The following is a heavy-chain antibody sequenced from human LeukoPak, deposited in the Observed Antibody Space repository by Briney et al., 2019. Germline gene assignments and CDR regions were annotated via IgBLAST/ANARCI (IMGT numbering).Heavy chain of an antibody. J-gene: IGHJ4*02. CDR2: IRYVGSDK. CDR1: GFTFSSYG. Sequence: GGSLRLSCAASGFTFSSYGMHWVRQAPGKGLEWMAVIRYVGSDKYYADSVKGRFTISRDNSQNTMYLQMNSLRAEDTAVYCCARENDYALDYWGQGTLVTVSS. D-gene: IGHD4-17*01. CDR3: ARENDYALDY. V-gene: IGHV3-30*12.